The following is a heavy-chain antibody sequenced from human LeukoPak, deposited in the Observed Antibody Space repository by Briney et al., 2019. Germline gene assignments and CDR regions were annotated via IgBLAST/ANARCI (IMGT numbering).Heavy chain of an antibody. CDR2: IKEDGSEK. CDR3: ARGRLGMNY. Sequence: PGWSLRLSCAASGFTFSSYWMSWVRQAPGKGLECVANIKEDGSEKYYVDSVKGRFTISRDNTKNSLNLQMNSLRAEDTAVYYCARGRLGMNYWGQGTLVTVSS. V-gene: IGHV3-7*01. CDR1: GFTFSSYW. D-gene: IGHD7-27*01. J-gene: IGHJ4*02.